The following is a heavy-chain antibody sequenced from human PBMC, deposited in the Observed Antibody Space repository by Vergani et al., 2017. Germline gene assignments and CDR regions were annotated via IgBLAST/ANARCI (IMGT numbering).Heavy chain of an antibody. CDR3: TKGSVYYHDSAGHGYDPYTGFDL. D-gene: IGHD5-12*01. CDR1: GITFWKFG. Sequence: EVDLVESGGGLAQPGGSLRLSCEASGITFWKFGTHWVRHGPGKGLEWVPGISWNSGAVDYADSVRGRFTISRDIAKNSLFLEKNSLRFEDTAVYFCTKGSVYYHDSAGHGYDPYTGFDLWGQGTMVTVSS. V-gene: IGHV3-9*01. CDR2: ISWNSGAV. J-gene: IGHJ3*01.